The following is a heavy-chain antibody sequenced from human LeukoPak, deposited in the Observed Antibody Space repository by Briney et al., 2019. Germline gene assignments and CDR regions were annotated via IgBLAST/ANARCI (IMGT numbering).Heavy chain of an antibody. CDR2: LNYSGST. J-gene: IGHJ4*02. CDR3: ARAPIRSWSYSPYFDY. Sequence: SQTLSLTCTVSGGSISSDDYYWSWIRQPPGKGLDGVSNLNYSGSTYYNPSLKSRVTISVDSSKNQFSLKLSSVTAADTAVYYCARAPIRSWSYSPYFDYWGQGTLVTVSS. V-gene: IGHV4-30-4*01. D-gene: IGHD3-10*01. CDR1: GGSISSDDYY.